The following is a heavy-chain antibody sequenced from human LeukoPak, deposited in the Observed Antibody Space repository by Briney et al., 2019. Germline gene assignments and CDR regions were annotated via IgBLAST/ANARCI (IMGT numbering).Heavy chain of an antibody. CDR2: ISWNSGSI. V-gene: IGHV3-9*01. J-gene: IGHJ4*02. Sequence: GRSLRLSCAASGFTFDDYAMHWVRQAPGEGLEWVSGISWNSGSIGYADSVKGRFTISRDNAKNSLYLQMNSLRAEDTALYYCAISPGVRGVIPTGNWGQGTLVTVSS. CDR3: AISPGVRGVIPTGN. CDR1: GFTFDDYA. D-gene: IGHD3-10*02.